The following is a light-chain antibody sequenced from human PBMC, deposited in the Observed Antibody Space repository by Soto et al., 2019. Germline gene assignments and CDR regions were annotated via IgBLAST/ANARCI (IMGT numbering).Light chain of an antibody. J-gene: IGKJ1*01. V-gene: IGKV3-20*01. CDR2: GAS. CDR3: QPYRRLSWT. CDR1: RSVSSNY. Sequence: DIVLTQSPGTLSLSPGERATLSCRASRSVSSNYLAWYQQKLGQAPRLLIYGASTRATGVPDRVGATGSGTDFTLPISRLPSPDFALSHRQPYRRLSWTFGQRTTVNI.